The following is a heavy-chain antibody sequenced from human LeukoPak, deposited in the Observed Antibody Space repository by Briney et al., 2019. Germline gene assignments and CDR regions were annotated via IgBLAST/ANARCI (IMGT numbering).Heavy chain of an antibody. CDR3: ARDGQRLAPYAMDV. D-gene: IGHD6-25*01. J-gene: IGHJ6*02. V-gene: IGHV3-7*01. Sequence: GGSLRLSCAASGFTFNNYWMTWFRQAPGKGLEWVANIKQDGTEIFYVDSVRGRFIISRDNAENSLYLQMNSLRVEDTAVYYCARDGQRLAPYAMDVWGQGTTITVSS. CDR2: IKQDGTEI. CDR1: GFTFNNYW.